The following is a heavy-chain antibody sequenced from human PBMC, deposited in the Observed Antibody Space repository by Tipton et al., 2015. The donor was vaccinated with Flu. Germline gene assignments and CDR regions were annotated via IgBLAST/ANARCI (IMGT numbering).Heavy chain of an antibody. CDR2: VYTSGST. Sequence: LRLSCSVPGNFIRSGSFYWSWIRQPAGKGLEWIGRVYTSGSTSYNPSLESRVTISVDTSKKQFSLELRSVTAADTAVYYCAREKIPASYYYDSSGYTNYFDSWGQGTLVTVSS. CDR1: GNFIRSGSFY. J-gene: IGHJ4*02. CDR3: AREKIPASYYYDSSGYTNYFDS. V-gene: IGHV4-61*02. D-gene: IGHD3-22*01.